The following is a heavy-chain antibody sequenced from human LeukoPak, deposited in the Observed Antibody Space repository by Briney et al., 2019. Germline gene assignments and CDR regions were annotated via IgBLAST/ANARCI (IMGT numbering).Heavy chain of an antibody. CDR1: GFTFSGSA. V-gene: IGHV3-73*01. CDR3: TRHVEGQWLALDASDI. Sequence: GGSLRLSCAASGFTFSGSAMHWVRQASGKGLEWVGRIRSKANSYATAYAASVKGRFTISRDDSKNTAYLQMNSLKTEDTAVYYCTRHVEGQWLALDASDIWGQGTTVTISS. J-gene: IGHJ3*02. CDR2: IRSKANSYAT. D-gene: IGHD6-19*01.